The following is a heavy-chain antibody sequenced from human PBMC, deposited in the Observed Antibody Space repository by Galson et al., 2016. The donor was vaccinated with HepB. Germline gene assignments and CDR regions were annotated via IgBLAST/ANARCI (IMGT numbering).Heavy chain of an antibody. CDR1: GFTVSTNY. CDR3: AKGRSAIAAAGLNY. CDR2: IYSDGST. J-gene: IGHJ4*02. Sequence: SLRLSCAASGFTVSTNYMNWVRQAPGKGLEWVSAIYSDGSTYYADSVKGRLTISRDNSNNTLFLQMNSLRVEDTAVYYCAKGRSAIAAAGLNYWGQGTLVTVSS. D-gene: IGHD6-13*01. V-gene: IGHV3-53*01.